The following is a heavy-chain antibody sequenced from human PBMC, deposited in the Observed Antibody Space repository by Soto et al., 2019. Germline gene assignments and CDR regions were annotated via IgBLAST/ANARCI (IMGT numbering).Heavy chain of an antibody. Sequence: ASVQVSCETSGYTVTDLYMHCVRQAPGKGLEWMGWINPNSGGTNYAQKFQGRVTMTRDTSISTAYMELSRLRSDDTAVYYCARERSGWNYYYYYGMDVWGQGTTVTVS. J-gene: IGHJ6*02. CDR1: GYTVTDLY. D-gene: IGHD6-19*01. V-gene: IGHV1-2*02. CDR3: ARERSGWNYYYYYGMDV. CDR2: INPNSGGT.